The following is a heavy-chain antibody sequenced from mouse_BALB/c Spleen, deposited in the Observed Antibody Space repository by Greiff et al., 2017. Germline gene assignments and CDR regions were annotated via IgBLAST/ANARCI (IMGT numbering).Heavy chain of an antibody. CDR2: IYPGDGDT. Sequence: QVQLQQSGAELVRPGSSVKISCKASGYAFSSYWMNWVKQRPGQGLEWIGQIYPGDGDTNYNGKFKGKATLTADKSSSTAYMQLSSLTSEDSAVYFCARAEGTWFAYGGQGTLVTVSA. J-gene: IGHJ3*01. V-gene: IGHV1-80*01. CDR1: GYAFSSYW. CDR3: ARAEGTWFAY.